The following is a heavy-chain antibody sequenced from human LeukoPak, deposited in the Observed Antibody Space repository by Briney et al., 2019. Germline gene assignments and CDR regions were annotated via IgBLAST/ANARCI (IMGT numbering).Heavy chain of an antibody. V-gene: IGHV1-69*13. Sequence: SVKVSCKTSGYTFTSYGINWVRQAPGQGLEWMGGIIPIFGTANYAQKFQGRVTITADESTSTAYMELSSLRSEDTAVYYCAECYYDSSGYYYWFDPWGQGTLVTVSS. CDR2: IIPIFGTA. CDR1: GYTFTSYG. CDR3: AECYYDSSGYYYWFDP. J-gene: IGHJ5*02. D-gene: IGHD3-22*01.